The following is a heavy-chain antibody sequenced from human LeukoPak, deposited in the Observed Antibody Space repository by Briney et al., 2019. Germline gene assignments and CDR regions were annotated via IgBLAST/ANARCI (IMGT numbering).Heavy chain of an antibody. J-gene: IGHJ4*02. D-gene: IGHD3-16*01. CDR3: ARGGSLVFGVLND. Sequence: GESLKISCKASGYTFTNYYIHWVRQAPGQGLQWMGWINPNGGGTNYAQKFQGRVTMTSDTSITTAYMELSRLRSDDTAMYYCARGGSLVFGVLNDWGQGTLVTVSS. CDR2: INPNGGGT. V-gene: IGHV1-2*02. CDR1: GYTFTNYY.